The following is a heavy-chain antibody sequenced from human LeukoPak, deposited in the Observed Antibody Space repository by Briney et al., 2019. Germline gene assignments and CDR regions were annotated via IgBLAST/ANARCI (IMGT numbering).Heavy chain of an antibody. CDR1: GGSITSHF. CDR2: IYHSGIT. J-gene: IGHJ4*02. V-gene: IGHV4-59*11. CDR3: ARDGYSGSSLFDS. Sequence: SETLSLTCTVSGGSITSHFWSWIRQPPGKGLEWIGYIYHSGITNYNPSLKSRVTISVDTSKNQFSLGMSSVTAADTAVYYCARDGYSGSSLFDSWGQGTLVTVSS. D-gene: IGHD1-26*01.